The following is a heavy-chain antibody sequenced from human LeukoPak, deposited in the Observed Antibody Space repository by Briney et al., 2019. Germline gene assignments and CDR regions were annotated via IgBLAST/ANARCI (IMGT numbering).Heavy chain of an antibody. Sequence: GGSLRLSCAASGFTFSSYWMYWVRQAPGKGLVWVSRINTDGISTTYADSVKGRFTISRDNAKNTLYLQMNSLRAEDTAVYYCARDAGYCSGGSCYPGQFDYWGQGTLVTVSS. CDR3: ARDAGYCSGGSCYPGQFDY. J-gene: IGHJ4*02. CDR2: INTDGIST. V-gene: IGHV3-74*01. CDR1: GFTFSSYW. D-gene: IGHD2-15*01.